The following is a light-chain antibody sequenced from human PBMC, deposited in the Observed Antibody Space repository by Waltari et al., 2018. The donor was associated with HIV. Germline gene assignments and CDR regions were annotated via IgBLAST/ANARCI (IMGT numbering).Light chain of an antibody. Sequence: QSVLTQPPSVSGAPGQRVTISCSGSSSNIGRNYVYWHQQLPGTAPKLLIYRNNQRPSGVPDRFSGSKSGTSASLAINGLRSEDEADYYCAAWNDSLSGYVFGTGTKVTV. J-gene: IGLJ1*01. V-gene: IGLV1-47*01. CDR3: AAWNDSLSGYV. CDR2: RNN. CDR1: SSNIGRNY.